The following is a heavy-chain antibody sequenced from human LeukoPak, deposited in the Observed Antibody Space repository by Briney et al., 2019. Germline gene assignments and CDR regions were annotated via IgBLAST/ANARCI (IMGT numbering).Heavy chain of an antibody. Sequence: PSETLSLTCAVYGGSFSGYYWSWIRQPPGKGLEWIGEINHSGSTNYNPSLKSRVTISVDTSKNQSSLKLSSVTAADTAVYYCARSHSSSWYIWYFDLWGRGTLVTVSS. CDR2: INHSGST. D-gene: IGHD6-13*01. CDR1: GGSFSGYY. J-gene: IGHJ2*01. CDR3: ARSHSSSWYIWYFDL. V-gene: IGHV4-34*01.